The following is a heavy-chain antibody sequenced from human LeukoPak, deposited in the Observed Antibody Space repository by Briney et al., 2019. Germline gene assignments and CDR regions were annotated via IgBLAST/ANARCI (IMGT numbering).Heavy chain of an antibody. D-gene: IGHD3-16*02. Sequence: SETLSLTCTVSGGSISSGGYYWSWIRQPPGKALEWIGYIYYSGSTNYNPSLKSRVTMSVDTSKNQFSLKLSSVTAADTAVYYCADYLWGSYRAFQHWGQGALVTVFS. CDR2: IYYSGST. CDR3: ADYLWGSYRAFQH. CDR1: GGSISSGGYY. V-gene: IGHV4-61*08. J-gene: IGHJ1*01.